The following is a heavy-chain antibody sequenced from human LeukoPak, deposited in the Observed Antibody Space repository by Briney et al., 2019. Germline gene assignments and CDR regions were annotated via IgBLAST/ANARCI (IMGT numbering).Heavy chain of an antibody. CDR1: GGSISSYY. V-gene: IGHV4-4*07. Sequence: SETLSLTCTDSGGSISSYYWSWIRQSAGKGLEWIGRIYISGSTNYNPSLKSRVTMSVDTSKNQFSLKLTSVTAADTAVYYCAREVVDATPSRDYYYYMDVWGKGTTVTVSS. D-gene: IGHD2-15*01. CDR2: IYISGST. CDR3: AREVVDATPSRDYYYYMDV. J-gene: IGHJ6*03.